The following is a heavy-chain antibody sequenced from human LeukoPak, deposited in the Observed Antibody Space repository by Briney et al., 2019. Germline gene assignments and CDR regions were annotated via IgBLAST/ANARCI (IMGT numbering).Heavy chain of an antibody. CDR3: ARSHYYDGSDFSYYYGLDV. Sequence: QPGGSLRLSCAASGFTFSSYWMHWVRQGPGKGLVWVSRVNSDGSSVRYADSVKGRFTISRDNAKNTQSLQMNSLRAEDTAVYYCARSHYYDGSDFSYYYGLDVWGQGTTVTVSS. V-gene: IGHV3-74*01. CDR2: VNSDGSSV. J-gene: IGHJ6*02. CDR1: GFTFSSYW. D-gene: IGHD3-22*01.